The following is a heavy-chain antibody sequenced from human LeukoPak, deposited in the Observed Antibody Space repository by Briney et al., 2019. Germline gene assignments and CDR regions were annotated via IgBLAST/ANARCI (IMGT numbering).Heavy chain of an antibody. Sequence: GGSLRLSCAASGFTFGSYGMHWVRQTPGKGLEWVAVISYDGSNKYYADSVKGRFTISRDNSKNTLYLQMNSLRAEDTAVYYCAKVHSSGYYSAEYFQHWGQGTLVTVSS. CDR2: ISYDGSNK. D-gene: IGHD3-22*01. V-gene: IGHV3-30*18. CDR1: GFTFGSYG. J-gene: IGHJ1*01. CDR3: AKVHSSGYYSAEYFQH.